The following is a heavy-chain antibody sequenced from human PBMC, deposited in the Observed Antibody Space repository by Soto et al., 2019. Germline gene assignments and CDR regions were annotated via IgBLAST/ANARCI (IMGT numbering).Heavy chain of an antibody. J-gene: IGHJ6*02. D-gene: IGHD6-19*01. CDR3: ARDHSSGWWVYYYYGMDV. Sequence: GGSLRLSCVASGFTFSSYGMHWVLQAPGKRLEWVAVIWYDGSNKYYADSVKGLFTISRDNSKNTLYLQMNSLRAEDTALYYCARDHSSGWWVYYYYGMDVWGQGTTVTVSS. CDR1: GFTFSSYG. V-gene: IGHV3-33*01. CDR2: IWYDGSNK.